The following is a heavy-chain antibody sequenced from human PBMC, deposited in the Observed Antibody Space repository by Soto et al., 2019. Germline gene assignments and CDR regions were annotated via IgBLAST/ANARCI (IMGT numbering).Heavy chain of an antibody. J-gene: IGHJ4*02. CDR1: GFTFSNYG. D-gene: IGHD6-13*01. CDR2: IWYDGSNK. Sequence: QVQLVESGGGVVQPGRSLRLSCAASGFTFSNYGMHWVRQAPGKGLEWVPVIWYDGSNKYYADSVKGRFTISRDNSKNTLYLQMNSLRAEDTAVYYCARAPQYSSSWIDWGQGTLVTVSS. V-gene: IGHV3-33*01. CDR3: ARAPQYSSSWID.